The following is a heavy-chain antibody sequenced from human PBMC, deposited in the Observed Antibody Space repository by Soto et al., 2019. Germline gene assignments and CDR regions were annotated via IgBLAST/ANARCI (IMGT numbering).Heavy chain of an antibody. Sequence: QVQLVESGGGVVQPGRSLRLSCAASGFTFSSYAMHWVRQAPGKGLEWVGVISYDGSNKYYADSVKGRFTISRDNSKNTLYLQMNSLRAEDTAVYYCARAPGWYFDYWGQGTLVTVSS. CDR2: ISYDGSNK. D-gene: IGHD6-19*01. J-gene: IGHJ4*02. CDR1: GFTFSSYA. CDR3: ARAPGWYFDY. V-gene: IGHV3-30-3*01.